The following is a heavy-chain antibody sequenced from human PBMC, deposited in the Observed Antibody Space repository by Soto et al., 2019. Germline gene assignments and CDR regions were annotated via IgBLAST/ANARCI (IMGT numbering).Heavy chain of an antibody. V-gene: IGHV4-59*12. CDR2: IYHSGNT. D-gene: IGHD2-2*02. J-gene: IGHJ4*02. CDR3: ARARFQVLYGKPYFDS. Sequence: SETLSLTCTVSGGSISSYYWSGIRQPPGKALGWIGYIYHSGNTYYNPSLKSRLTISVDTSKTHFSLTVDSVTAADTAVYYCARARFQVLYGKPYFDSWGQGTLVTVSS. CDR1: GGSISSYY.